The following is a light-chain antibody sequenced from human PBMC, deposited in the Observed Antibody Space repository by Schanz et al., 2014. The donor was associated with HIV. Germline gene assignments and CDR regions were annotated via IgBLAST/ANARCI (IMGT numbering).Light chain of an antibody. CDR1: SSDTDGYYS. CDR3: GSYTTATTWV. Sequence: QSALTQPASVSGSPGQSITISCTGISSDTDGYYSVSWYQQYPGKAPKLLIFDVTNRPLGISNRFSGSQSGNTASLTISGLQAGDEADYYCGSYTTATTWVFGGGTKLTV. J-gene: IGLJ3*02. CDR2: DVT. V-gene: IGLV2-14*03.